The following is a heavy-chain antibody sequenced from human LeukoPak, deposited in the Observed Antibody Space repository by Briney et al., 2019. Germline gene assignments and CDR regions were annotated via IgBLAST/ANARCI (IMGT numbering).Heavy chain of an antibody. CDR1: GGSISSYY. Sequence: SETLSLTCTVSGGSISSYYWSWIRQPPGKGLEWIGEINHSGSTNYNPSLKSRVTISVDTSKNQFSLKLSSVTAADTAVYYCARRDILTGYPYYYYGMDVWGQGTTVTVSS. CDR3: ARRDILTGYPYYYYGMDV. V-gene: IGHV4-34*01. J-gene: IGHJ6*02. CDR2: INHSGST. D-gene: IGHD3-9*01.